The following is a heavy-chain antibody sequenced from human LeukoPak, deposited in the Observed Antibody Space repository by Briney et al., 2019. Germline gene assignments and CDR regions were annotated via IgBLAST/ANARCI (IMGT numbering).Heavy chain of an antibody. CDR3: ARANVLLWFGEKDYYYYMDV. J-gene: IGHJ6*03. CDR2: IIPIFGTA. CDR1: GGTFSSYA. V-gene: IGHV1-69*05. Sequence: SVKVSCEASGGTFSSYAISWVRQAPGQGLEWMGGIIPIFGTANYAQKFQGRVTITTDESTSTAYMELSSLRSEDTAVYYCARANVLLWFGEKDYYYYMDVWGKGTTVTVSS. D-gene: IGHD3-10*01.